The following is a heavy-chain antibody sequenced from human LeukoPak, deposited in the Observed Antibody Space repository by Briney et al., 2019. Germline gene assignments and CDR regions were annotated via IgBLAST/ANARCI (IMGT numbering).Heavy chain of an antibody. CDR3: ARVVQAADFDL. CDR2: IYYSGST. CDR1: GGSISSGGYC. D-gene: IGHD2-2*01. V-gene: IGHV4-31*03. J-gene: IGHJ2*01. Sequence: SETLSLTCTVSGGSISSGGYCWSWIPQRPGKGLEWIGYIYYSGSTYYNPSLKSRVTISVDTSKNQFSLKLSSVTAADTAVYYCARVVQAADFDLWGRGTQVTVSS.